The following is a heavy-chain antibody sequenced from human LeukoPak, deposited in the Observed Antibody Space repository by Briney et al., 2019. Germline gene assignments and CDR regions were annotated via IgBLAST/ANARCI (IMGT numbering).Heavy chain of an antibody. CDR3: ARESPAAGVDY. D-gene: IGHD6-13*01. V-gene: IGHV4-34*01. Sequence: PSETLSLTCAVYGGSFSGYYWSWIRQPPGKGLEWIGEINHSGSTNYNPSLKSRVTISVDTSKNQFSLKLSSVTAADTAVYYCARESPAAGVDYWGQGTLVTVSS. CDR2: INHSGST. J-gene: IGHJ4*02. CDR1: GGSFSGYY.